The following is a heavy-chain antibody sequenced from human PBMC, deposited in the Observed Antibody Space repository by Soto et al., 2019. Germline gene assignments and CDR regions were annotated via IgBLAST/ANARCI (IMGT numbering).Heavy chain of an antibody. D-gene: IGHD6-19*01. V-gene: IGHV4-39*01. CDR3: ASRAGIGVALMQNWFDP. CDR1: GGSISSSSYY. J-gene: IGHJ5*02. CDR2: IYYSGST. Sequence: QLQLQESGPGLVKPSETLSLTCTVSGGSISSSSYYWGWIRQPPGKGLEGIGSIYYSGSTYYNPSLKSRVTISVDKSKKQFSLKLSSVTAAATSVYYCASRAGIGVALMQNWFDPWGQGTLVTVSS.